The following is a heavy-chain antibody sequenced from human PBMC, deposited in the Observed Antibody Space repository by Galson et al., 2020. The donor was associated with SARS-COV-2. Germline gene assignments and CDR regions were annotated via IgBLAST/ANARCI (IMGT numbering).Heavy chain of an antibody. J-gene: IGHJ4*02. V-gene: IGHV3-66*01. Sequence: GGSLRLSCAASGFTVSSNYMSWVRQAPGKGLEWVSVIYSGGGTYYADSVKGRFTISRDNSKNTLYLQMNSLRAEDTAVYYCARARRETPTGRYFDYWGQGTLVTVSS. CDR2: IYSGGGT. D-gene: IGHD3-10*01. CDR1: GFTVSSNY. CDR3: ARARRETPTGRYFDY.